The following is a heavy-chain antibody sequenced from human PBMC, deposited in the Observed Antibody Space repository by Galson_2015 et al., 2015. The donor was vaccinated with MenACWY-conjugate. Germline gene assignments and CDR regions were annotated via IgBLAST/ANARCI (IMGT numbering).Heavy chain of an antibody. CDR3: ARVFSGSRYYSYGMDV. Sequence: SLRLSCAASGFTFSRYWMAWVRQAPGKGLEWVANIKQDGSEQYYVASVKDRFTVSRDNAENSLYLEMNSLRGEDTAVFYCARVFSGSRYYSYGMDVWGRGTTVTVSS. CDR1: GFTFSRYW. D-gene: IGHD1-26*01. J-gene: IGHJ6*02. V-gene: IGHV3-7*03. CDR2: IKQDGSEQ.